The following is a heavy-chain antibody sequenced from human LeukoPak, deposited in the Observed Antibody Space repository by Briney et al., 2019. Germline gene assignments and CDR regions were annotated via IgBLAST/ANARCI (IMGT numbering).Heavy chain of an antibody. Sequence: AGGSLRLSCAAAGLTFSNYGMHWVRQAPGKGLQWVAYIRYDGRNKYSADSVKGRFTIYRDNSKNTLYLQMNSLRAEDTAVYYCAKDPPTVTTLFDYWGQGTLVTVSS. J-gene: IGHJ4*02. D-gene: IGHD4-17*01. CDR2: IRYDGRNK. CDR3: AKDPPTVTTLFDY. CDR1: GLTFSNYG. V-gene: IGHV3-30*02.